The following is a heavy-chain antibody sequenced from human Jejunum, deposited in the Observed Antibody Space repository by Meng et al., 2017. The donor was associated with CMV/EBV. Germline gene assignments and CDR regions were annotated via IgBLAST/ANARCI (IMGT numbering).Heavy chain of an antibody. CDR3: ASFDHIPRRNYFDY. CDR2: IHHSGSA. J-gene: IGHJ4*02. V-gene: IGHV4-30-4*01. D-gene: IGHD2-21*01. CDR1: GGSMSSGNYY. Sequence: QVQLQESGSVLVEPSQTLSPPCTVAGGSMSSGNYYWSWSRQPPGKGLEWIGYIHHSGSAYYNPSLKSRVSISIDTSKNQFSLNLNSMTAADTAVYYCASFDHIPRRNYFDYWGQGTLVTVSS.